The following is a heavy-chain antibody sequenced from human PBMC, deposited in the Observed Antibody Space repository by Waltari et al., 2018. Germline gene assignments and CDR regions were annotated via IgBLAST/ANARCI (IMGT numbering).Heavy chain of an antibody. CDR2: IYPDDPEI. V-gene: IGHV5-51*01. Sequence: EVQLVQSGAEVKKSGESLKISCKDSGYNFSTNGIGRVPHLPGTRPGRRGWGGQMAGGGLECMGIIYPDDPEIRYSPSFQGQVTISADRSINTAYLEWRSLKASDTALYFCARQDPKYQYAMAVWGQGTSVTVS. CDR3: ARQDPKYQYAMAV. D-gene: IGHD2-2*01. J-gene: IGHJ6*02. CDR1: GYNFSTNG.